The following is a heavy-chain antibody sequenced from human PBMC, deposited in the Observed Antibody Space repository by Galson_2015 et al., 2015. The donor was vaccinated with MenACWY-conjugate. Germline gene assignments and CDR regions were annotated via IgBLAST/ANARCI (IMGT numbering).Heavy chain of an antibody. J-gene: IGHJ4*02. Sequence: SVKVSCKASGYTFTSYAIHWVRQAPGQSVEWMGWINAGTGNTKYSQKFQGRVTITRDTSASTAYMELSSLRSEDTAMYYCARGPEYSYGIIDYWGQGTLVTVSS. V-gene: IGHV1-3*01. CDR1: GYTFTSYA. CDR3: ARGPEYSYGIIDY. CDR2: INAGTGNT. D-gene: IGHD5-18*01.